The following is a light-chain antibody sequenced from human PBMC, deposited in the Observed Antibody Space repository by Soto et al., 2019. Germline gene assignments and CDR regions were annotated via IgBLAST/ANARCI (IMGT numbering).Light chain of an antibody. CDR2: DAS. Sequence: DIQMTQSPSTLSAFVGDRVTITCRASQSINYWLAWYQQKPGQVPKLLIQDASTLESGVPSRFSGSGSGTEFTLSISSLQPDDFATYYCQQYKSYSTWTFGQGTKVEV. CDR1: QSINYW. CDR3: QQYKSYSTWT. J-gene: IGKJ1*01. V-gene: IGKV1-5*01.